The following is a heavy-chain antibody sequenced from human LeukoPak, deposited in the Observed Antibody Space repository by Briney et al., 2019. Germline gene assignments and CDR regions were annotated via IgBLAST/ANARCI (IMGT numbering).Heavy chain of an antibody. CDR2: IYYSGST. CDR1: GGSISSYY. D-gene: IGHD3-16*01. V-gene: IGHV4-59*01. CDR3: ARIYGGYFDY. Sequence: PSETLSLTCTVSGGSISSYYWSWIRQPPEKGLEWIGYIYYSGSTNYNPSLKSRVTISLDTSKNQFSLKLSSVTAADTAVYYCARIYGGYFDYWGQGTLVTVSS. J-gene: IGHJ4*02.